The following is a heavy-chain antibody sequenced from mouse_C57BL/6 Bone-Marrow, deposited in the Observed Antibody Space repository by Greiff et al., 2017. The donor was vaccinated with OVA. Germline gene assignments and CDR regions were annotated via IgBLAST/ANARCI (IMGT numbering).Heavy chain of an antibody. CDR2: ISYDGSN. CDR1: GYSITSGYY. D-gene: IGHD2-1*01. V-gene: IGHV3-6*01. J-gene: IGHJ2*01. Sequence: ESGPGLVKPSQSLSLTCSVTGYSITSGYYWNWIRQFPGNKLEWMGYISYDGSNNYNPSLKNRISITRDTSKNQFFLKLNSVTTEDTATYYCARDIPMVTIDYWGQGTTLTVSS. CDR3: ARDIPMVTIDY.